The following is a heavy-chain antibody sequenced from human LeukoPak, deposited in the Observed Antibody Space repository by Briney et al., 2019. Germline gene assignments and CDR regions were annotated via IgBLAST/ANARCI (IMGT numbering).Heavy chain of an antibody. J-gene: IGHJ4*02. V-gene: IGHV3-74*01. CDR2: INSDGSST. Sequence: GGFLGLSCAASGFTFSSYWMHWVRQAPGKGLVWVSRINSDGSSTSYADSVKGRFTISRDNAKNTLYLQMNSLRAEDTAVYYCARELWFGELLALDYWGQGTLVTVSS. CDR1: GFTFSSYW. D-gene: IGHD3-10*01. CDR3: ARELWFGELLALDY.